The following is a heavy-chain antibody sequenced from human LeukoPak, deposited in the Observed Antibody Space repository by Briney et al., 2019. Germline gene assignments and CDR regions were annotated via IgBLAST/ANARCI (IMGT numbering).Heavy chain of an antibody. CDR3: ARAHSSSWDDY. CDR1: GGSFSGYY. V-gene: IGHV4-34*01. D-gene: IGHD6-13*01. Sequence: PSETLSLTCAVYGGSFSGYYWSWIRQPPGKGLEWIGEINHSGSTNYNPSLKSRVTISVDTSKNQLSLKLSSVTAADTAVYYCARAHSSSWDDYWGQGTLVTVSS. J-gene: IGHJ4*02. CDR2: INHSGST.